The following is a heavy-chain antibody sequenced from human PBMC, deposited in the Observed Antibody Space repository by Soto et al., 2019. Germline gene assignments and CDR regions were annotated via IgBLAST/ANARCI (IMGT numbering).Heavy chain of an antibody. CDR3: AKGLGGDYNSGHFYYGSVRGGLDY. Sequence: PGGSLRLSCAASGFTFDDYAMYWVRQVPGKGLELVPGISWNSGFIDYADSVKGRFSISRDNAKNSLSLEMNSLRAEDTALYYCAKGLGGDYNSGHFYYGSVRGGLDYWGQGTQVTVSS. V-gene: IGHV3-9*01. CDR2: ISWNSGFI. CDR1: GFTFDDYA. D-gene: IGHD3-22*01. J-gene: IGHJ4*02.